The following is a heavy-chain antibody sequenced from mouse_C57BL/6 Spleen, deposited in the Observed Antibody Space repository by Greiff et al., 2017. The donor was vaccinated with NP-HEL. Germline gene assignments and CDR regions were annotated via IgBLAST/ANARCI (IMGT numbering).Heavy chain of an antibody. D-gene: IGHD1-1*01. V-gene: IGHV5-4*01. CDR3: AREGRITTVVGFDY. CDR2: ISDGGSYT. J-gene: IGHJ2*01. CDR1: GFTFSSYA. Sequence: EVHLVESGGGLVKPGGSLKLSCAASGFTFSSYAMSWVRQTPEKRLEWVATISDGGSYTYYPDNVKGRFTISRDNAKNNLNLQMSHLKSEDTAMYYCAREGRITTVVGFDYWGQGTTLTVSS.